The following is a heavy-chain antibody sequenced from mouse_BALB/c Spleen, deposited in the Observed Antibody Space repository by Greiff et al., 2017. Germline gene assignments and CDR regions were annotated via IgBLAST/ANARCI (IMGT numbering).Heavy chain of an antibody. J-gene: IGHJ4*01. V-gene: IGHV14-4*02. D-gene: IGHD2-1*01. Sequence: EVKLQQSGAELVRSGASVKLSCTASGFNIKDYYMHWVKQRPEQGLEWIGWIDPENGDTEYAPKFQGKATMTADTSSNTAYLQLSSLTSEDTAVYYCKAGNPYYAMDYWGQGTSVTVSS. CDR3: KAGNPYYAMDY. CDR2: IDPENGDT. CDR1: GFNIKDYY.